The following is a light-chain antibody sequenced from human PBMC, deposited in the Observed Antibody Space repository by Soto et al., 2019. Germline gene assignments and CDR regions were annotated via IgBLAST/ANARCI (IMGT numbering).Light chain of an antibody. CDR1: QSIARY. J-gene: IGKJ1*01. CDR2: AAS. CDR3: QQSYSATWA. V-gene: IGKV1-39*01. Sequence: DIQITQSPSSLSPSVGDRVTITCRASQSIARYLNWYPQTPGKAPKLLIYAASGLQSGVRSLFSCSGAGTDCTRTISSLQSEDVATAFCQQSYSATWAFGQGTQVDIK.